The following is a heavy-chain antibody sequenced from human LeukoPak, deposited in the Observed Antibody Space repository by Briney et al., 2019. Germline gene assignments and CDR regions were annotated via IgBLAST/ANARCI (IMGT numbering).Heavy chain of an antibody. Sequence: QTLSLTCAISGDSVSSNSAAWNCIRQSPSRGLEWLGRTYYRSKSFSRYAVSAKSRITINADTSKNQFSLQLNSVTPDDTAVYYCARGPGYFQHWGQSTMVPVSS. V-gene: IGHV6-1*01. CDR3: ARGPGYFQH. CDR2: TYYRSKSFS. CDR1: GDSVSSNSAA. J-gene: IGHJ1*01.